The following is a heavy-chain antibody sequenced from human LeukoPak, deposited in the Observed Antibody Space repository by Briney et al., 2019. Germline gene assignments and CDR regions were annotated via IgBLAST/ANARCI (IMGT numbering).Heavy chain of an antibody. V-gene: IGHV4-61*02. CDR3: ARLIAAAGWFDP. CDR2: IYTSGST. J-gene: IGHJ5*02. D-gene: IGHD6-13*01. CDR1: GGSISSGSYY. Sequence: SQTLSLTCTVSGGSISSGSYYWSWIRQPAGKGLEWIGRIYTSGSTNYNPFLKSRVTISVDTSKNQFSLKLSSVTAADTAVYYCARLIAAAGWFDPWGQGTLVTVSS.